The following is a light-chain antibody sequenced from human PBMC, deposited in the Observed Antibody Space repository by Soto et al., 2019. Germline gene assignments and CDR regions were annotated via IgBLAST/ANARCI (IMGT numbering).Light chain of an antibody. CDR2: WAS. CDR3: QQYYSTPPT. Sequence: DIVMTQSPDSLAVSLGERATINCKSSQSVLYSSNNKNYLAWYQQKPGQPPKLLMYWASTRESGVPDRFSGSGSGKDLTLTISSLQAEDVAVYYCQQYYSTPPTFGQGTKLEIK. J-gene: IGKJ2*01. V-gene: IGKV4-1*01. CDR1: QSVLYSSNNKNY.